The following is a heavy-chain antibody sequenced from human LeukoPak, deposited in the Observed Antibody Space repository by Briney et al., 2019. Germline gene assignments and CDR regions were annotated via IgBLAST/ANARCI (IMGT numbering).Heavy chain of an antibody. V-gene: IGHV3-23*01. CDR1: GITFSDFA. CDR3: AKVAASDVWSSCDS. D-gene: IGHD6-13*01. Sequence: GGSLRLSRTTTGITFSDFAMTWVRQAPGKGLEWVSIITGSGLTTYYAESVKGRFTISRDNSKNAVYLQMSSLKAEDTAVYYCAKVAASDVWSSCDSWGQGTLVTVSS. CDR2: ITGSGLTT. J-gene: IGHJ5*01.